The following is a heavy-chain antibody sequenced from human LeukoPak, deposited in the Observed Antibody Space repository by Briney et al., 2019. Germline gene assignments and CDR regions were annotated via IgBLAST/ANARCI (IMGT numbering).Heavy chain of an antibody. V-gene: IGHV3-48*01. Sequence: GGSQRLSCAASGCTFSSYSMNWVRQAPGKALRWVTYISSSSSTIYFADSVKGRFTISRDTAKNSLYLQMNSLRAEDTAVYYCARGHYGDYVPFDYWGQGTLVTVSS. CDR3: ARGHYGDYVPFDY. J-gene: IGHJ4*02. CDR1: GCTFSSYS. CDR2: ISSSSSTI. D-gene: IGHD4-17*01.